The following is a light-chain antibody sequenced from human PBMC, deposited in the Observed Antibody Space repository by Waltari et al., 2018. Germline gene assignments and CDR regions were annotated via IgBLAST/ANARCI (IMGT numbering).Light chain of an antibody. V-gene: IGKV2D-29*01. CDR2: AVS. CDR1: PSLLFSDGNTY. Sequence: DIVMTQPPLSLSVTPGQPASISCKSSPSLLFSDGNTYLFWFLQKPGQPPQLLIYAVSNRFSGVPDRFSGSGSGTEFTLKISRVEAEDVGLYYGMQSVQFPLTFGQGTKVEIK. CDR3: MQSVQFPLT. J-gene: IGKJ1*01.